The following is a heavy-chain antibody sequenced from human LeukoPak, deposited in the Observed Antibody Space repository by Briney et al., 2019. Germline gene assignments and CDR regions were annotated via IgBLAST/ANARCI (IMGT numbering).Heavy chain of an antibody. CDR3: ARGGTRITIVGVVINDFDY. CDR2: IYHSGNT. Sequence: PSETLSLTCTVSGGSISSGDYYWSWIRQPPGKGLEWIGYIYHSGNTYYNPSLKSRLTISVDTPRNQFSLKLRSVTAADTAVYYCARGGTRITIVGVVINDFDYGGQGTLVTVSS. V-gene: IGHV4-30-4*08. J-gene: IGHJ4*02. CDR1: GGSISSGDYY. D-gene: IGHD3-3*01.